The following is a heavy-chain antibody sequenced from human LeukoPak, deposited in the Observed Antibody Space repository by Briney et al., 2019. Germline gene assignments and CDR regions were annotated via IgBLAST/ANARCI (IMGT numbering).Heavy chain of an antibody. Sequence: GGSLRLSCAASGFKFSDHYIDWVRQAPGKGLEWVGRSRNKASSYTTEYAASVEGRFTISRDVSESSLYLQMNSLRAEDTAVYYCAPLSSSRPVGFDYWGQGTLVTVS. CDR1: GFKFSDHY. CDR2: SRNKASSYTT. J-gene: IGHJ4*02. CDR3: APLSSSRPVGFDY. V-gene: IGHV3-72*01. D-gene: IGHD6-13*01.